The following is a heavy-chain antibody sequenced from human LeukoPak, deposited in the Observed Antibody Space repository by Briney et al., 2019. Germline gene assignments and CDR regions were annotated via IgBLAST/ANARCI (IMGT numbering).Heavy chain of an antibody. V-gene: IGHV3-23*01. CDR2: ISGSGGST. Sequence: GGSLRLSCAASGFTFVSYGMSWVRQAPGKGLEWVSGISGSGGSTYYADSVKGRFTISRDNSKNTLYLQMNSLRAEDTAVYYCARDPFIAVAGKGSYWYFDLWGRCTLVTVSS. CDR1: GFTFVSYG. J-gene: IGHJ2*01. CDR3: ARDPFIAVAGKGSYWYFDL. D-gene: IGHD6-19*01.